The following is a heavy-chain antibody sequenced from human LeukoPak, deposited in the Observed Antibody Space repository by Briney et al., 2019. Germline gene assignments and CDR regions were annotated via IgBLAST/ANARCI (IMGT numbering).Heavy chain of an antibody. J-gene: IGHJ4*02. D-gene: IGHD3-10*01. CDR1: GFTFSSYA. Sequence: GGSLRLSCAASGFTFSSYAMHWVRQAPGKGLEWVAVISYDGSNKYYADSVKGRFTISRDNSKNTLYLQMNSLRAEDTAVYYCARDREGFGESYFDYWGQGTLVTVSS. V-gene: IGHV3-30*04. CDR2: ISYDGSNK. CDR3: ARDREGFGESYFDY.